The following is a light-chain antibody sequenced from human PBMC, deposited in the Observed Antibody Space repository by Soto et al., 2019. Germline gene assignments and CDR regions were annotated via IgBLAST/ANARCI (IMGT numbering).Light chain of an antibody. CDR1: SGSIASNY. Sequence: LTQPHSVSESPGKTVTLSCTRSSGSIASNYVQWYQQRPGSAPTTVIYEDNQRPSGVPDRFSGSIDSSSNSASLTISGLKTEDEADYYCQSYDSSTHVVFGGGTKVTVL. V-gene: IGLV6-57*04. CDR2: EDN. J-gene: IGLJ2*01. CDR3: QSYDSSTHVV.